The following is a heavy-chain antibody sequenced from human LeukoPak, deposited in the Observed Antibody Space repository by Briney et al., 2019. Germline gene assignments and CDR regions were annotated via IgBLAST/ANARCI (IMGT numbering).Heavy chain of an antibody. J-gene: IGHJ4*02. CDR2: ISDDGSIK. Sequence: PGGSLRLSCAASGFTFRSYAVHWVRQAPGKGLEWVTLISDDGSIKSYADSVKGRFTISRDNSKNTLNLQMNSLRDEDTAVYYCARRSVGTPPPFDYWGQGILVTVSS. V-gene: IGHV3-30-3*01. D-gene: IGHD2-15*01. CDR3: ARRSVGTPPPFDY. CDR1: GFTFRSYA.